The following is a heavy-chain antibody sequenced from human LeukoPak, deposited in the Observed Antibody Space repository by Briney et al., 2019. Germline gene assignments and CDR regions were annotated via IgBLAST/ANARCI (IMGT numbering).Heavy chain of an antibody. CDR2: ISAYNGNT. Sequence: GASVKVSCKASGYTFTSYGISWVRQAPGQGLEWMGWISAYNGNTNYAQKLQGRVTMTTDTSTSTACMELRSLRSDDTAVYYCARDGSHVPAWFDPWGQGTLVTVSS. J-gene: IGHJ5*02. CDR3: ARDGSHVPAWFDP. V-gene: IGHV1-18*01. CDR1: GYTFTSYG.